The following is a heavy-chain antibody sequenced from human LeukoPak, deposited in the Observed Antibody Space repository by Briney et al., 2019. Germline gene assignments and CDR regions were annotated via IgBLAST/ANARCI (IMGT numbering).Heavy chain of an antibody. CDR3: ANYDILTASQVYYFGN. J-gene: IGHJ4*02. CDR2: ISYSGST. Sequence: PSETLSLTCTVSGASINSYYWSWIRQSPGKGLEWIGYISYSGSTNYNPSLKSRVTISVDTSKNQFSLKLSSVTAADTAIYYCANYDILTASQVYYFGNWGQGTLVTVSS. D-gene: IGHD3-9*01. V-gene: IGHV4-59*08. CDR1: GASINSYY.